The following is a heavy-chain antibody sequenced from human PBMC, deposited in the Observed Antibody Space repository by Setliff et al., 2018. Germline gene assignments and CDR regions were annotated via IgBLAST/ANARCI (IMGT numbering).Heavy chain of an antibody. CDR1: GESFSGHY. Sequence: SETLSLTCAVYGESFSGHYWSWIRQPPGKGLEWIGEINQSGSTNYNPSLKSRVTISVDTSKNQFSLKLSSVAAADTAVYYCARGFDVCGGGACYTDGPYYFDYWGLGTLVTVSS. V-gene: IGHV4-34*01. D-gene: IGHD2-21*02. CDR3: ARGFDVCGGGACYTDGPYYFDY. CDR2: INQSGST. J-gene: IGHJ4*02.